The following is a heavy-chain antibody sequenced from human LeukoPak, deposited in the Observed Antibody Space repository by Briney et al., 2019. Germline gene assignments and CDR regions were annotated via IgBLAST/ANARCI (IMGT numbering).Heavy chain of an antibody. CDR1: GGSISSGGYS. CDR3: ARVHKRYGDYVSWFDP. D-gene: IGHD4-17*01. CDR2: IYHSGST. J-gene: IGHJ5*02. V-gene: IGHV4-30-2*01. Sequence: SQTLSLTCAVSGGSISSGGYSWSWIRQPPGKGLEWIVYIYHSGSTYYNPSLKSRVTISVDRSKNQFSLKLSSVTAADTAVYYCARVHKRYGDYVSWFDPWGQGTLVTVSS.